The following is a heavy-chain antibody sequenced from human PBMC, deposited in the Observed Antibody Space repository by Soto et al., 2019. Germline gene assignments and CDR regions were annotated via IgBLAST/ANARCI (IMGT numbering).Heavy chain of an antibody. CDR3: ARDHYFDY. V-gene: IGHV4-59*01. CDR2: IYYIGST. J-gene: IGHJ4*02. CDR1: GGSISSYY. Sequence: QVQLQESGPGLVKPSETLSLTCTVSGGSISSYYWSWIRQPPGKGLEWIGYIYYIGSTNYNPSLKSRVTISVDTSKNQFSLKLSSVTAADTAVYYCARDHYFDYWGQGTLVTVSS.